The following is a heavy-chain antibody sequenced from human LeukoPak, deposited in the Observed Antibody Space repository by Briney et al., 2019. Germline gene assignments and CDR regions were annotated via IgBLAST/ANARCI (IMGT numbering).Heavy chain of an antibody. Sequence: GGSLRLSCAASGFTVSSNYMSWVRQAPGKGLEWVSVIYSGGSTYYADSVKGRFTTSRDNSKNTLYLQMNSLRAEDTAVYYCARGLYMVRGVMAAFDIWGQGTMVTVSS. CDR3: ARGLYMVRGVMAAFDI. CDR1: GFTVSSNY. CDR2: IYSGGST. D-gene: IGHD3-10*01. J-gene: IGHJ3*02. V-gene: IGHV3-66*01.